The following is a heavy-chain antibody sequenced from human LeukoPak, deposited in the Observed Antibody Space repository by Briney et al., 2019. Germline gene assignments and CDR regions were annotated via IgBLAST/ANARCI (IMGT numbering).Heavy chain of an antibody. J-gene: IGHJ5*02. CDR1: GGSISSSSYY. CDR2: IYYSGST. D-gene: IGHD4-17*01. V-gene: IGHV4-39*07. Sequence: PSETLSLTCTVSGGSISSSSYYWGWIRQPPGKGLEWIGSIYYSGSTYYNPSLKSRVTISVDTSKNQFSLKLSSVTAADTAVYYCARGRIRTVTTRSTFGNWFDPWGQGTLVTVSS. CDR3: ARGRIRTVTTRSTFGNWFDP.